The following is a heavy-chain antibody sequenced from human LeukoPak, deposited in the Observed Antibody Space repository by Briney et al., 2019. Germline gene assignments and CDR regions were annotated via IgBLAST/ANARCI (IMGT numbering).Heavy chain of an antibody. J-gene: IGHJ4*02. D-gene: IGHD6-19*01. CDR3: ARGGYNSGWPHDY. CDR1: GFTFDDYG. CDR2: INWNGGST. Sequence: PGGSLRLPCAASGFTFDDYGMSWVRQAPGKGLEWVSGINWNGGSTGYADSVKGRFTISRDNAKNSLYLQMNSLRAEDTALYHRARGGYNSGWPHDYWGQGTLVTVSS. V-gene: IGHV3-20*01.